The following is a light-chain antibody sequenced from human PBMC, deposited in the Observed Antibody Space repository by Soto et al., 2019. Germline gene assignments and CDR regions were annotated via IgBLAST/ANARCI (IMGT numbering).Light chain of an antibody. CDR2: GAS. CDR1: QSISSH. Sequence: EIVLTQSPDTLSLSPGERATLSCRASQSISSHLARYQQKPGQAPRLLIYGASNRATGIPARFSGSGSGPDFTLTIGNLEPEDFAVYYCQQRINWPLTFGGGAKVEIK. V-gene: IGKV3-11*01. CDR3: QQRINWPLT. J-gene: IGKJ4*01.